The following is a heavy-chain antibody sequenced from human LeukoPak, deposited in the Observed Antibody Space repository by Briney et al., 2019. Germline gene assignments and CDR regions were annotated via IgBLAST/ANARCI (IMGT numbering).Heavy chain of an antibody. J-gene: IGHJ3*02. V-gene: IGHV3-15*01. D-gene: IGHD3-3*01. CDR3: ARTYYDFWSGYADAFDI. CDR2: IKRKSDGGTT. Sequence: GGSLRLSCAASGFTFSNTWMSWVRQAPGKGLEWVGRIKRKSDGGTTDYAAPVKGRFTISRDDSKNTLYLQMNSLKTEDIAVYYCARTYYDFWSGYADAFDIWGQGTMVTVSS. CDR1: GFTFSNTW.